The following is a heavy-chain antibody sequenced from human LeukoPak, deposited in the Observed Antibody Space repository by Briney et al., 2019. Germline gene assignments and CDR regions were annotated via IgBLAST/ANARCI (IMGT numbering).Heavy chain of an antibody. J-gene: IGHJ4*02. CDR1: GGSFSGYY. CDR2: IGGSGSDT. CDR3: VRHTRTAAF. Sequence: LSLTCAVYGGSFSGYYWSWIRQVPGKGLESIAYIGGSGSDTNYADSVRGRFTISRDNARSSLLLQMNSLTAEDSAVYFCVRHTRTAAFWGQGALVAVSS. V-gene: IGHV3-11*06. D-gene: IGHD2-15*01.